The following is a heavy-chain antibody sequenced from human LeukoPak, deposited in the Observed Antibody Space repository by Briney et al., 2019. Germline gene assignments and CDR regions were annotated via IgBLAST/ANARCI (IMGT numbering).Heavy chain of an antibody. CDR2: INPNSGGT. D-gene: IGHD2-2*01. CDR1: GYTFTNYY. J-gene: IGHJ5*02. V-gene: IGHV1-2*02. Sequence: ASVKVSCKASGYTFTNYYIHWVRQAPGQGLEWMGWINPNSGGTNYAQKFQGRVTMTRDTSISTAYMELSSLRSEDTAVYYCAREVVVPAATEINWFDPWGQGTLVTVSS. CDR3: AREVVVPAATEINWFDP.